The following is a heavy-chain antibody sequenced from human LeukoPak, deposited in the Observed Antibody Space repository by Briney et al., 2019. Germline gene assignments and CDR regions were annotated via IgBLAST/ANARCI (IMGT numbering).Heavy chain of an antibody. CDR3: ARHSGFDRGYYYYMDV. D-gene: IGHD3-9*01. Sequence: SETLSLTCTVSGGFINNYWSWVRQPAGKGLEWIGRVYTSGITNYNPSLKSRITMSVDTSKNQFSLKLTSVTAADTAVYYCARHSGFDRGYYYYMDVWGKGTTVTVSS. CDR2: VYTSGIT. CDR1: GGFINNY. V-gene: IGHV4-4*07. J-gene: IGHJ6*03.